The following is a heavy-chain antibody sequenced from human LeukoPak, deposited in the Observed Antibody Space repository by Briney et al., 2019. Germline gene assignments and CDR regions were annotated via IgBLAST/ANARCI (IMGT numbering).Heavy chain of an antibody. J-gene: IGHJ4*02. D-gene: IGHD3-22*01. CDR1: GFTFSSYG. CDR2: IWYDGTNK. Sequence: GGSLRLSCAASGFTFSSYGMHWVRQAPGKGLKWVAVIWYDGTNKYYADSVKGRFTISRDNSKNTLYLQMNSLRAEDTAMYYCARAAYDSSGYLTLWGQGTLVTVSS. V-gene: IGHV3-33*01. CDR3: ARAAYDSSGYLTL.